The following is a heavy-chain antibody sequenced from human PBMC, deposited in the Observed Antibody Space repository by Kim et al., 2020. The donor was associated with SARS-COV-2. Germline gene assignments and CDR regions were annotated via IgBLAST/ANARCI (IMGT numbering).Heavy chain of an antibody. J-gene: IGHJ4*02. Sequence: GGSLRLSCAASGFTFSSYWMHWVRQAPGKGLVWVSRINSDGSSTSYADSVKGRFTISRDNAKNTLYLQMNSLRAEDTAVYYCASVRPEYYDYVWGGYQYWGQGTLVTVSS. CDR2: INSDGSST. D-gene: IGHD3-16*02. V-gene: IGHV3-74*01. CDR1: GFTFSSYW. CDR3: ASVRPEYYDYVWGGYQY.